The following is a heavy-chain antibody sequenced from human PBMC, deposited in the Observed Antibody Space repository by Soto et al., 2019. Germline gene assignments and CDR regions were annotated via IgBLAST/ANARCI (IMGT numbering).Heavy chain of an antibody. CDR2: IDPSDYYT. Sequence: PGESLKISCKGSGYSFTSYWMSWVRQMPGKGLEWMGRIDPSDYYTNYSPPFQGHFTISADKSISTAYLKWSSLKASDTAMYYCARVRCSSTSCYTHSNWFDPWGQGTLVTVSS. J-gene: IGHJ5*02. CDR1: GYSFTSYW. V-gene: IGHV5-10-1*01. CDR3: ARVRCSSTSCYTHSNWFDP. D-gene: IGHD2-2*02.